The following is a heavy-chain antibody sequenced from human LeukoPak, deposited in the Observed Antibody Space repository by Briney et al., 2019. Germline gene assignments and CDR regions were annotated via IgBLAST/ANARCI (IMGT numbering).Heavy chain of an antibody. CDR1: GFTLSSYS. CDR2: ISSSSSTI. D-gene: IGHD5-12*01. Sequence: PGGSLRLSCAVSGFTLSSYSTNWVRQPPGKGLEWVSYISSSSSTIYYADSVKGRFTISRDNAKNSLYLQMNSLRAEDTAVYYCARETQWYSGYGAQVDYWGQGTLVTVSS. V-gene: IGHV3-48*01. CDR3: ARETQWYSGYGAQVDY. J-gene: IGHJ4*02.